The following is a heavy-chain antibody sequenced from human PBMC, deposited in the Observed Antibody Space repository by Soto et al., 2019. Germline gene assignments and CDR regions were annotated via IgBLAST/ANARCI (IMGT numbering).Heavy chain of an antibody. CDR2: ISSSSSII. CDR3: ARLRITMVRGVIISYYFDY. CDR1: GFTFSSYS. J-gene: IGHJ4*02. D-gene: IGHD3-10*01. V-gene: IGHV3-48*01. Sequence: PGGSLRLSCGASGFTFSSYSMNWVRQAPGKGLEWVSYISSSSSIIYYADSVKGRFTISRDNAKNSLYLQMNSLRAEDTAVYYCARLRITMVRGVIISYYFDYWGQGTLVTVSS.